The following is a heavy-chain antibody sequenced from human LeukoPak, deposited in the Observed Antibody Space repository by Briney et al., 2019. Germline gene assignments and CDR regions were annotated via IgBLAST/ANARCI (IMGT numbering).Heavy chain of an antibody. D-gene: IGHD1-26*01. Sequence: PSETLSLTCAVYGGSFSGYYWSWIRQPPGKGLEWIGEINHSGSTNYNPSLKSRVTISVDTSKNQFSLKLSSVTAADTAVYYCARHIGGSYYSYAFDIWGQGTMVTVSS. CDR2: INHSGST. CDR1: GGSFSGYY. CDR3: ARHIGGSYYSYAFDI. V-gene: IGHV4-34*01. J-gene: IGHJ3*02.